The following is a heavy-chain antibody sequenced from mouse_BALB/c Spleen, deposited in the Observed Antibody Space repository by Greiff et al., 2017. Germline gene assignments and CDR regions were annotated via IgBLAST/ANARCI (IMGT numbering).Heavy chain of an antibody. CDR2: INPSTGYT. Sequence: QVQLKESGAELAKPGASVKMSCKASGYTFTSYWMHWVKQRPGQGLEWIGYINPSTGYTEYNQKFKDKATLTADKSSSTAYMQLSSLTSEDSAVYYCARWILSLDYWGQGTTLTVSS. CDR1: GYTFTSYW. V-gene: IGHV1-7*01. CDR3: ARWILSLDY. J-gene: IGHJ2*01.